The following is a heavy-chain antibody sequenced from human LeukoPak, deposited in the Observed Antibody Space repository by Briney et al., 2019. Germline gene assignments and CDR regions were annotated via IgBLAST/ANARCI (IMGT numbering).Heavy chain of an antibody. V-gene: IGHV3-30*18. J-gene: IGHJ4*02. CDR2: ISSDGGTT. D-gene: IGHD6-19*01. Sequence: GRSLRLSCAASGFTFSSYGIHWVRQAPGKGLEWVVVISSDGGTTYYADSVKGRFTISRDNSKNTLYVQMNSLRAEDTAVYYCAKEGAVRVSMWFDYWGQGTLVTVSS. CDR3: AKEGAVRVSMWFDY. CDR1: GFTFSSYG.